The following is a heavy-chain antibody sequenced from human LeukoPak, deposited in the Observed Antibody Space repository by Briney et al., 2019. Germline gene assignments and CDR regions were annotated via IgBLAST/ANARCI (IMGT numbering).Heavy chain of an antibody. CDR1: GGSFSGYY. D-gene: IGHD3-9*01. Sequence: SETLSLTCAVYGGSFSGYYWSWIRQPPXXXLEWIGEINHSGSTNYNPSLKSRVTISVDTSKNQFSLKLSSVTAADTAVYYCARGRRNGGYYNLYYFDYWGQGTLVTVSS. CDR3: ARGRRNGGYYNLYYFDY. J-gene: IGHJ4*02. V-gene: IGHV4-34*01. CDR2: INHSGST.